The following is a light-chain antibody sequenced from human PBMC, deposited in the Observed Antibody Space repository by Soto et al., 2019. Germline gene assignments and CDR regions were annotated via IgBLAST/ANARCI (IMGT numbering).Light chain of an antibody. J-gene: IGLJ1*01. CDR2: DGS. CDR3: QVWNSRSDHLYA. V-gene: IGLV3-21*02. CDR1: NIGTYS. Sequence: SYELTQPPSVSLATGQTARITCGGNNIGTYSVHWYQQKPGQAPVMVVSDGSDRPSGIPERFSGSNSGNTATLTISRVEPGDEGEYYCQVWNSRSDHLYAFGTGTKVTGL.